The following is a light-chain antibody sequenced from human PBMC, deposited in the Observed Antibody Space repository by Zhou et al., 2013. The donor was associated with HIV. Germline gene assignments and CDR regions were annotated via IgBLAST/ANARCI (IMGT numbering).Light chain of an antibody. J-gene: IGKJ3*01. V-gene: IGKV2-28*01. CDR2: LGS. Sequence: DIVMTQSPLSLPVTPGEPASISCRSSQSLLDTNGYNYLDWYLQKPGQPPQLLIYLGSNRASGVPDRFSGSGSGTDFTLKISRVEAEDVGVYYCMQSIQLPLTFGPGTKVDMK. CDR1: QSLLDTNGYNY. CDR3: MQSIQLPLT.